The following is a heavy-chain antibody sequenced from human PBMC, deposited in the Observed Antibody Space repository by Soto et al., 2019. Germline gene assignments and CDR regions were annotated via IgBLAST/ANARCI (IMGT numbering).Heavy chain of an antibody. D-gene: IGHD2-8*01. CDR1: GGTFSSYA. V-gene: IGHV1-69*12. Sequence: QVQLVQSGAEVKKPGSSVKVSCKASGGTFSSYAISWVRQAPGQGLEWMGGIIPIFGTANYAQKFQGRVTSTADESTSTAYMVLSSLRSEDTAVYYCARGHVWCAITNYFDYWGQGTLVTVSS. CDR3: ARGHVWCAITNYFDY. J-gene: IGHJ4*02. CDR2: IIPIFGTA.